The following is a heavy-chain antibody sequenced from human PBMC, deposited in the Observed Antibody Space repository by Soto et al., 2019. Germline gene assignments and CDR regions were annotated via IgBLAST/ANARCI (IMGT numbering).Heavy chain of an antibody. J-gene: IGHJ5*02. Sequence: QVQLVESGGGVVQPGRSLRLSCAASGFIFSSYGMHWVRQAPGKGLEWVAVISYDGSEKYYADSVKGRITISRDNSQNTLYLQMNGLRADDTASYYCAKCGGYSGYREPHTWGPGTLVTVSS. V-gene: IGHV3-30*18. CDR3: AKCGGYSGYREPHT. CDR1: GFIFSSYG. CDR2: ISYDGSEK. D-gene: IGHD5-12*01.